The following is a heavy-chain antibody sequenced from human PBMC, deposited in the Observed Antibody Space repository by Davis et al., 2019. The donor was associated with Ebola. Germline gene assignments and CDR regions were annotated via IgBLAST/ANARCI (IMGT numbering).Heavy chain of an antibody. CDR2: INPSGGST. J-gene: IGHJ4*02. V-gene: IGHV1-46*01. CDR3: ARISLAAEEIDY. D-gene: IGHD6-25*01. CDR1: GGTFSSYA. Sequence: ASVKVSCKASGGTFSSYAISWVRQAPGQGLEWMGIINPSGGSTSYAQKFQGRVTMTRDTSTSTVYMELSSLRSEDTAVYYCARISLAAEEIDYWGQGTLVTVSS.